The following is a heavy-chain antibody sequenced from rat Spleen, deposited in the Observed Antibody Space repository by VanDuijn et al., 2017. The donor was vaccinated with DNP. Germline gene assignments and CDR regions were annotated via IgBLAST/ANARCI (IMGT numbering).Heavy chain of an antibody. CDR3: AKDPRDFDY. CDR1: GFTFSDYY. Sequence: EVQLVESGGGLVQPGRSLKLSCVASGFTFSDYYMAWVRQAPKKGLEWVASIGYQGSGIYYGASVRGRFAVSRDDAESTLYLQMNSLTSEDTAAYFCAKDPRDFDYWGQGVMVTVSS. CDR2: IGYQGSGI. J-gene: IGHJ2*01. V-gene: IGHV5-22*01. D-gene: IGHD4-3*01.